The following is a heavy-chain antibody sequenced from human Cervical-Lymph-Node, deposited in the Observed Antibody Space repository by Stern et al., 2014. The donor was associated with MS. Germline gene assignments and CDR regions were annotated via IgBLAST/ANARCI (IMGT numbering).Heavy chain of an antibody. V-gene: IGHV1-46*01. D-gene: IGHD1-14*01. CDR3: AREGWGNQFDY. CDR1: GYTFTSYY. J-gene: IGHJ4*02. Sequence: VQLVESGAEVKKPGASVKVSCKASGYTFTSYYMHWVRQAPGQGLELMGIINPSGGSTSYAQKFQGRVTMTRDTSTSTVYMELSSLRSEDTAVYYCAREGWGNQFDYWGQGTLVTVSS. CDR2: INPSGGST.